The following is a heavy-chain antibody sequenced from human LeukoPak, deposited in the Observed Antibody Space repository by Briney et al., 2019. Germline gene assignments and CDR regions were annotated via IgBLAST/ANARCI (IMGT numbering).Heavy chain of an antibody. CDR2: IYYSGST. J-gene: IGHJ3*02. D-gene: IGHD3-3*01. Sequence: PSETLSLTCTVSGGSISSSSYYWGWIRQPPGKGLEWIGSIYYSGSTYYKPSLKSRVTISVDTSKNQFSLRLSSVTAADTAVYYCARLGPNDSRSLAFDIWGQGTMVTVSS. CDR1: GGSISSSSYY. V-gene: IGHV4-39*01. CDR3: ARLGPNDSRSLAFDI.